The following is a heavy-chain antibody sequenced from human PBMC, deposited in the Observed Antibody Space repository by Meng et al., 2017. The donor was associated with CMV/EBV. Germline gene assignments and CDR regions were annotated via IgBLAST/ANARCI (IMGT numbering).Heavy chain of an antibody. J-gene: IGHJ5*02. CDR1: AGSASSGRYY. CDR3: AREYSIGFGGLKGVVDP. D-gene: IGHD3-10*01. Sequence: SETLSLTCTVSAGSASSGRYYWSWIRQPPGKGLEWIGYIYYSGSTNYNTSLKSRVTISVDTSKNQFSLKLCSVTAAATAVYYCAREYSIGFGGLKGVVDPWGQGTLVTVSS. V-gene: IGHV4-61*01. CDR2: IYYSGST.